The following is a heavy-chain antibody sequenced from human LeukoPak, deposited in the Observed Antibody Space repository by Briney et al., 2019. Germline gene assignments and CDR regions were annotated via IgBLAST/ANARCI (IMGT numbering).Heavy chain of an antibody. CDR2: ISSSGSTI. CDR1: GFPFSSYE. D-gene: IGHD1-14*01. CDR3: ARGKRYFFDY. V-gene: IGHV3-48*03. J-gene: IGHJ4*02. Sequence: QPGGALRLSCAASGFPFSSYEMNWVRQAPGKGLEWVSYISSSGSTIYYADSVKGRFTISRDNAKNSLYLQMNSLRAEDTAVYYCARGKRYFFDYWGQGTLVTVSS.